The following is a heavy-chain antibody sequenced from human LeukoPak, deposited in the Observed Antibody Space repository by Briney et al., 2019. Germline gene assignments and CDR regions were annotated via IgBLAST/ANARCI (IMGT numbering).Heavy chain of an antibody. CDR1: GGSISSSSYY. Sequence: SETLSLTCTVSGGSISSSSYYWGWIRQPPGKGLEWIGSIYYSGSTYYNPSLKSRVTISVDTSKNQFSLKLSSVTAADTAVYYCARRKFYYMDVWGKGTTVTVSS. V-gene: IGHV4-39*01. J-gene: IGHJ6*03. CDR3: ARRKFYYMDV. CDR2: IYYSGST.